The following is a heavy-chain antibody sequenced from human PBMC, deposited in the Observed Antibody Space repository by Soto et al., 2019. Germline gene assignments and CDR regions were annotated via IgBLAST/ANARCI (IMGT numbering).Heavy chain of an antibody. D-gene: IGHD3-10*01. V-gene: IGHV3-7*01. CDR1: GFTFSSYW. Sequence: GGSLRLSCAASGFTFSSYWMSWVRQAPGKGLEWVANIKQDGSEKYYVDSVKGRFTISRDNAKNSLYLQMNSLRAEDTAVYYCARDTHRITMVRGVEDYWGQGTLVTVSS. CDR3: ARDTHRITMVRGVEDY. CDR2: IKQDGSEK. J-gene: IGHJ4*02.